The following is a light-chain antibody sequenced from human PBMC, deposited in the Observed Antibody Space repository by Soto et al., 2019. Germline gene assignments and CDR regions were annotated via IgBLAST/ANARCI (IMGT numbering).Light chain of an antibody. J-gene: IGKJ5*01. V-gene: IGKV1-27*01. Sequence: DIQMTQSPSSLSASVGDRVTITCRASQGISNFLAWYQQKPGKFPKLLISAASTLQSGVPSRFSGSGSGTDFTHTITSLQPEDVATYYCQQYSSVITFGQGTRLEIK. CDR2: AAS. CDR1: QGISNF. CDR3: QQYSSVIT.